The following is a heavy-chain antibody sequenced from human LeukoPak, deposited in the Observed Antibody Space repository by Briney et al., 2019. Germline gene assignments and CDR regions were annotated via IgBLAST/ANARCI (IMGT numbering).Heavy chain of an antibody. Sequence: PSETLSLTCAVSGGSISSSNWWSWVRQPPGKGPEWIGEINHSGSTNYNPSLKSRVTISVDAFKNQFSLNLTSVTAADTAVYYCARGQWKGASHWYFDVWGRGTLVTVSS. CDR2: INHSGST. V-gene: IGHV4-4*02. J-gene: IGHJ2*01. CDR1: GGSISSSNW. CDR3: ARGQWKGASHWYFDV. D-gene: IGHD1-1*01.